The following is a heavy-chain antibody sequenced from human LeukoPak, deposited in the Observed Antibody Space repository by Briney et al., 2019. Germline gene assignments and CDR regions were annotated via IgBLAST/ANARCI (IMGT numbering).Heavy chain of an antibody. CDR3: ARDLGAARGRLYYYYYYYMDV. D-gene: IGHD6-6*01. CDR1: GFTFSSYW. Sequence: PGGSLRLSCAASGFTFSSYWMSWVRQAPGKGLEWVANIKQGGSEKYYVDSVKGRFTISRDNAKNSLYLQMNSLRAEDTAVYYCARDLGAARGRLYYYYYYYMDVWGKGTTVTVSS. CDR2: IKQGGSEK. V-gene: IGHV3-7*01. J-gene: IGHJ6*03.